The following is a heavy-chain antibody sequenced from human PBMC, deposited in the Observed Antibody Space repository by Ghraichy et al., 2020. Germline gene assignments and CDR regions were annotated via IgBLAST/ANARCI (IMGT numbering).Heavy chain of an antibody. CDR2: INHSGTT. V-gene: IGHV4-34*01. CDR1: GGSFSGYH. CDR3: ARGAPRAYSAYEFDY. J-gene: IGHJ4*02. D-gene: IGHD5-12*01. Sequence: SETLSLTCAVYGGSFSGYHWNWIRQSSGKGLEWIGGINHSGTTNYNPSLKSRVTILADTSKNQFSLKLSSVTAADTAVYYCARGAPRAYSAYEFDYWSQGTLLTVST.